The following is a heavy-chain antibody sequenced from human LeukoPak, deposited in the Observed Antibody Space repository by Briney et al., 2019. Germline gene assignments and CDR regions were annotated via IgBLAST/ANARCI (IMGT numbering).Heavy chain of an antibody. J-gene: IGHJ4*02. V-gene: IGHV5-51*01. CDR2: IYPGDSDT. CDR1: GYSFTSYW. D-gene: IGHD5-24*01. Sequence: GEPLKISCQGSGYSFTSYWIGWVRQMPGKGLEWMGIIYPGDSDTRYRPSFQGQVTISADKSISTPYLQWSSLKASDTAMYYCARQDGRALYYFDYWGQGTLVTVSS. CDR3: ARQDGRALYYFDY.